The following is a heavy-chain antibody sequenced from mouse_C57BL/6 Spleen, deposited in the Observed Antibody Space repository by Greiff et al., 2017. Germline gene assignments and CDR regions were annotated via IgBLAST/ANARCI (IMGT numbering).Heavy chain of an antibody. CDR3: TRWATTVGNFDY. J-gene: IGHJ2*01. V-gene: IGHV1-15*01. CDR2: IDPETGGT. D-gene: IGHD1-1*01. CDR1: GYTFTDYE. Sequence: QVQLQQSGAELVRPGASVTLSCKASGYTFTDYEMHWVKQTPVHGLEWIGAIDPETGGTAYNQKFKGKAILTADKSSSTAYMELRSLTSEDSAVYYCTRWATTVGNFDYWGQGTTLTVSS.